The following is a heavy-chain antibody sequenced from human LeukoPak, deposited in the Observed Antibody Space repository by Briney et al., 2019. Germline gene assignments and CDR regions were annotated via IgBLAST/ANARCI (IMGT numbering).Heavy chain of an antibody. J-gene: IGHJ4*02. CDR3: ARDRNTAMVRPTDFDY. CDR1: GGTFSSYA. D-gene: IGHD5-18*01. Sequence: ASVKVSCKASGGTFSSYAISWVRQAPGQGLEWMGGIIPIFGTANYAQKFQGRVTITADESTSTAYMDLRSLRSDDTAVYYCARDRNTAMVRPTDFDYWGQGTLVTVSS. V-gene: IGHV1-69*13. CDR2: IIPIFGTA.